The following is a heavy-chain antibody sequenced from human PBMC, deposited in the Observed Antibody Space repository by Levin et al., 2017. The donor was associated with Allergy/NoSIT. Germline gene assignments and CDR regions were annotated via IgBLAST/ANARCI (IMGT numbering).Heavy chain of an antibody. CDR2: ISAYNGNT. J-gene: IGHJ6*02. V-gene: IGHV1-18*01. Sequence: AASVKVSCKASGYTFTSYGISWVRQAPGQGLEWMGWISAYNGNTNYAQKLQGRVTMTTDTSTSTAYMELRSLRSDDTAVYYCARVRAVLDPTTDYYGMDVWGQGTTVTVSS. CDR1: GYTFTSYG. D-gene: IGHD2/OR15-2a*01. CDR3: ARVRAVLDPTTDYYGMDV.